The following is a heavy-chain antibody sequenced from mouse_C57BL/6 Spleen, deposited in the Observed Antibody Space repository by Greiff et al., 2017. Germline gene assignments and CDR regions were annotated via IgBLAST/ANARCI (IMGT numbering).Heavy chain of an antibody. Sequence: VQLQQSGAELVKPGASVKLSCTASGFNIKDYYMHWVKQRTEQGLEWIGRIDPEDGETKYAPKFQGKATLTADTSSNTAYLQLRSLTSEDTAVYYCARATGDWFAYWGQGTLVTVSA. J-gene: IGHJ3*01. CDR1: GFNIKDYY. V-gene: IGHV14-2*01. CDR3: ARATGDWFAY. D-gene: IGHD4-1*02. CDR2: IDPEDGET.